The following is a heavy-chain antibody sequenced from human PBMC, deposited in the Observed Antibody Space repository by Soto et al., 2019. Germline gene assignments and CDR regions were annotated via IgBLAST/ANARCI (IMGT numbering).Heavy chain of an antibody. CDR1: GYTFTSYG. Sequence: ASVKVSCKASGYTFTSYGISWVRQAPGQGLEWMGWISAYNGNTSYAQKLQGRVTMTTDTSTSTAYMELRSLRSDDTAVYYCARGMPGILTGYYNPFFYGMDVWGQGTTVTVSS. J-gene: IGHJ6*02. CDR3: ARGMPGILTGYYNPFFYGMDV. V-gene: IGHV1-18*04. D-gene: IGHD3-9*01. CDR2: ISAYNGNT.